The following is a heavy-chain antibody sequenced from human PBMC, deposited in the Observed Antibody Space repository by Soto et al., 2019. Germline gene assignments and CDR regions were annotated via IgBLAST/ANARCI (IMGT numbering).Heavy chain of an antibody. V-gene: IGHV3-64*01. D-gene: IGHD6-19*01. Sequence: PGGSLRLSCAASGFAFSSYAMHWVRQAPRKGLEYVSAISSNGGSTYYANSVKGRFTISRDNSKNTLYLQMGSLRAEDMAVYYCAREPIAVAGSYFDYWGQGT. CDR2: ISSNGGST. CDR3: AREPIAVAGSYFDY. J-gene: IGHJ4*02. CDR1: GFAFSSYA.